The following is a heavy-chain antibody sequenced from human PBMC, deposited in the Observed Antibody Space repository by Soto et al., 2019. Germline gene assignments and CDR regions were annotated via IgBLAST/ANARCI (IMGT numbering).Heavy chain of an antibody. J-gene: IGHJ5*02. CDR2: ISYSGST. V-gene: IGHV4-4*02. D-gene: IGHD6-19*01. CDR1: GDSISSSHW. CDR3: AREHSSGWYKWLDP. Sequence: SETLSLTCVVSGDSISSSHWWSWVRQSPGKGLEWIGYISYSGSTNYNPSLKSRVTISIDMSKNQFSLKLSSVTAADTAVYYCAREHSSGWYKWLDPWGQGTLVTVSS.